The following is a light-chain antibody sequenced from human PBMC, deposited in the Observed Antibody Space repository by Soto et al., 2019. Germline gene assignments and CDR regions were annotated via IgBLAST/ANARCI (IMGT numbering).Light chain of an antibody. V-gene: IGLV1-36*01. CDR3: AAWDDSLNAYV. Sequence: QSVLTQPPSVSAAPRQRVTISCSGSSSNIGNNAVNWYQQLPGKAPKLLIYYDDLLPSGVSDRFSGSKSGTSASLAISGLQSEDEAHYYCAAWDDSLNAYVFGTGTKVTVL. CDR1: SSNIGNNA. J-gene: IGLJ1*01. CDR2: YDD.